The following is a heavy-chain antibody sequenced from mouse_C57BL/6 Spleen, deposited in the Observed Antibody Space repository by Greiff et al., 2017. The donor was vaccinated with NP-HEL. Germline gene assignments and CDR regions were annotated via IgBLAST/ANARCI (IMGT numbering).Heavy chain of an antibody. Sequence: EVQRVESGGGLVKPGGSLKLSCAASGFTFSDYGMHWVRQAPEKGLEWVAYISSGSSTIYYADTVKGRFTISRDNAKNTLFLQMTSLRSEDTAMYYCARNSYYYGSSYYFDYWGQGTTLTVSS. J-gene: IGHJ2*01. CDR1: GFTFSDYG. V-gene: IGHV5-17*01. D-gene: IGHD1-1*01. CDR3: ARNSYYYGSSYYFDY. CDR2: ISSGSSTI.